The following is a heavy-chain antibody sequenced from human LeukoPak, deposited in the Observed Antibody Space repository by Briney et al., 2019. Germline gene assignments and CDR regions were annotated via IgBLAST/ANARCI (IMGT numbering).Heavy chain of an antibody. CDR1: GFTFSSYA. Sequence: GGSLRLSCAASGFTFSSYALHWVRQAPGKGLEWVAVISYDGRNKYYADSVKGRFTISRDNSKNTLFLQMNSLTAEDTAVYYCARADGSWEMYYFVYWGQGTLVAVSS. D-gene: IGHD3-10*01. V-gene: IGHV3-30*04. J-gene: IGHJ4*02. CDR3: ARADGSWEMYYFVY. CDR2: ISYDGRNK.